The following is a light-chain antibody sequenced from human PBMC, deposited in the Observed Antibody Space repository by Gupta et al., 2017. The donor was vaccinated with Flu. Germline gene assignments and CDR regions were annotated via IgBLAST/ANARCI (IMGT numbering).Light chain of an antibody. V-gene: IGLV1-51*02. CDR1: SSNIGNNY. CDR3: GTWDSSLSAVV. CDR2: END. J-gene: IGLJ3*02. Sequence: QSVLTPPPSVSAAPGQKVTLPCSGGSSNIGNNYVSWYQKIPGTAPKLVIYENDKRSSGIPDRFSASKSGTSATLGISGLQPGDEANYYCGTWDSSLSAVVFGGGTKVTVL.